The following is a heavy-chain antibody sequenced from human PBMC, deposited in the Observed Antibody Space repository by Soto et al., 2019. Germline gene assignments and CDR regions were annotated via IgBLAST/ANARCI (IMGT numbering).Heavy chain of an antibody. CDR3: ARGGGDCSTSCFFY. D-gene: IGHD2-2*01. CDR2: ISGSGTNT. V-gene: IGHV3-23*01. CDR1: XFTFNSFA. Sequence: PGGSLRLXCAXSXFTFNSFAMSWVRQAXGKGLELVSAISGSGTNTYYADSVKGRFTISRDNSKNTLYLQMDSLRAEDTAVYYCARGGGDCSTSCFFYWGPGTLVTVSS. J-gene: IGHJ4*02.